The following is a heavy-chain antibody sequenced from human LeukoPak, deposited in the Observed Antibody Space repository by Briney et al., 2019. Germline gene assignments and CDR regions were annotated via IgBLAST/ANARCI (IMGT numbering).Heavy chain of an antibody. D-gene: IGHD3-22*01. CDR1: GGTFSSYA. CDR2: IIPIFGTA. Sequence: SVKVSCKASGGTFSSYAISWVRQAPGQGLEWMGGIIPIFGTANYAQKFQGRVTITADKPTSTAYMELSSLRSEDTAVYYCARDTTSKNYYDSSGYPLDWGQGTLVTVSS. CDR3: ARDTTSKNYYDSSGYPLD. V-gene: IGHV1-69*06. J-gene: IGHJ4*02.